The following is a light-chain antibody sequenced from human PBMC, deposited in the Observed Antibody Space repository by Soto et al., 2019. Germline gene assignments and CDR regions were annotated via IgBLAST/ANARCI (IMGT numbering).Light chain of an antibody. CDR1: NIGGKS. CDR2: DDR. Sequence: VLTQPPSVSVAPGQTARITCGGDNIGGKSVHWYQQRPGQAPVLVVYDDRDRPSGIPERFSGSNSGNTATLTISRVEAGDEADYYCQVWDGSGDQVFGGGTKLTVL. V-gene: IGLV3-21*02. CDR3: QVWDGSGDQV. J-gene: IGLJ3*02.